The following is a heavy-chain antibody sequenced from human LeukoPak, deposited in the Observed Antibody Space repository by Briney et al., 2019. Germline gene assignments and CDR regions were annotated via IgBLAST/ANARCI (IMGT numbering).Heavy chain of an antibody. CDR3: ARGGLAIFGVVARGSDD. D-gene: IGHD3-3*01. V-gene: IGHV1-2*02. CDR2: INPNSGGT. J-gene: IGHJ4*02. CDR1: GYTFTGYY. Sequence: ASVKVSCKASGYTFTGYYMHWVRQAPGQGREWMGWINPNSGGTNYAQKFQGRVTMTRDTSISTAYMELSRLRSDDTAVYYCARGGLAIFGVVARGSDDWGQGTLVTVSS.